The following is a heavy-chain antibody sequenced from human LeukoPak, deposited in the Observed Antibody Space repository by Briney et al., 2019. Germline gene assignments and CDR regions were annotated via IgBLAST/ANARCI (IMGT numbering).Heavy chain of an antibody. CDR3: ARVGYYYDSSGRNPFDY. V-gene: IGHV3-33*01. CDR1: GFTFSSYG. D-gene: IGHD3-22*01. J-gene: IGHJ4*02. Sequence: GGSLRLSCAASGFTFSSYGMHWVRQAPGKGLEWVAVIWYDGSNKYYADSVKGRFTISRDNSKNSLYLQMNSLRAEDTAVYYCARVGYYYDSSGRNPFDYWGQGTLVTVSS. CDR2: IWYDGSNK.